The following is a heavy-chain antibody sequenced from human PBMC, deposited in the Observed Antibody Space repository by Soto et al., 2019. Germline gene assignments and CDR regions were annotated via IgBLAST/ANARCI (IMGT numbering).Heavy chain of an antibody. CDR2: IIPIFGTA. D-gene: IGHD6-6*01. CDR3: ARDRELVPLYYYYGMDV. V-gene: IGHV1-69*01. Sequence: QVLLVQSGAEVKKPGSSVKVSCKASGGTFSSYAISWVRQAPGQGLEWMGGIIPIFGTANYAQKFQGRVTITADESTSTAYMELSSLRSEDTAVYYCARDRELVPLYYYYGMDVWGQGTTVTVSS. J-gene: IGHJ6*02. CDR1: GGTFSSYA.